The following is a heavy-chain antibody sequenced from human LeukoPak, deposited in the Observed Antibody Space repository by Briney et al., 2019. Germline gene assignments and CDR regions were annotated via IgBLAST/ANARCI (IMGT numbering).Heavy chain of an antibody. CDR3: ARRDIGGFDP. Sequence: SQTLSLTCTVSGGSISSGGYYWSWIRQHPGKGLEWIGYIYYSANTNYIPSLKSRVTMSVDKSKNQFSLKLSSVTAADTAVYYCARRDIGGFDPWGQGTLVTVSS. D-gene: IGHD2-21*02. CDR2: IYYSANT. J-gene: IGHJ5*02. V-gene: IGHV4-31*03. CDR1: GGSISSGGYY.